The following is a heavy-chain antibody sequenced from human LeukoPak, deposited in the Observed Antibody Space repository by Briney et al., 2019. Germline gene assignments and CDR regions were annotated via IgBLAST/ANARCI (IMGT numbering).Heavy chain of an antibody. CDR2: IYYSGST. J-gene: IGHJ4*02. V-gene: IGHV4-59*08. D-gene: IGHD2/OR15-2a*01. CDR3: ARLATAYLGFDS. Sequence: PSETLSLTCTVSGGSISSYYWSWIRQPPGKGLEWIGYIYYSGSTNYNPSLKSRVTISVDTSENQFSLKLSSVTAADTAVYYCARLATAYLGFDSWGQGTLVTVSS. CDR1: GGSISSYY.